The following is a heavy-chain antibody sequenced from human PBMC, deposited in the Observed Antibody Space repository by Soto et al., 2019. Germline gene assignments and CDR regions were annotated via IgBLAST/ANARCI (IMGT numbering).Heavy chain of an antibody. CDR1: GFTFSSYD. J-gene: IGHJ6*03. V-gene: IGHV3-13*01. CDR2: IGTAGDT. Sequence: EVQLVESGGGLVQPGGSLRLSCAASGFTFSSYDMHWVRQATGKGLEWFSAIGTAGDTYYPGSVKGRFTISRENAKNSLYLQMNSLRAGDTAVYYCARGGLAVAGTRWGYYYYYMDVWGKGTTVTVSS. CDR3: ARGGLAVAGTRWGYYYYYMDV. D-gene: IGHD6-19*01.